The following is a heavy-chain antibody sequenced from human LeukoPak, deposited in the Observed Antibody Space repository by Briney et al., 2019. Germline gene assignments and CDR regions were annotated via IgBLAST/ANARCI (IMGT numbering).Heavy chain of an antibody. CDR1: GFTFSSYA. CDR3: VRDRGIAAAGSEVYAFDI. CDR2: ISSNGGST. V-gene: IGHV3-64*01. J-gene: IGHJ3*02. D-gene: IGHD6-13*01. Sequence: GGSLRLSCAAAGFTFSSYAMHWVRQAPGKGLEYVSTISSNGGSTYYANSVKGRFTISRDNSKNTLYLQMGSLRDEDMAVYYCVRDRGIAAAGSEVYAFDIWGQGTMVTVSS.